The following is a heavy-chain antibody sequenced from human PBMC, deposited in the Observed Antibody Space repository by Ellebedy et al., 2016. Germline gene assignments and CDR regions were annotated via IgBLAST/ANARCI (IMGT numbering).Heavy chain of an antibody. V-gene: IGHV3-9*01. Sequence: GGSLRLSCAASGFTFADYAMHWVRQAPGKGLEWVSGISWNSGSIGYADSVKGRFTISRDNAKNSLYLQMNSLRAEDTALYYCAKDMGWLPLEGVGAFDIWGQGTMVTVSS. J-gene: IGHJ3*02. D-gene: IGHD3-3*01. CDR2: ISWNSGSI. CDR1: GFTFADYA. CDR3: AKDMGWLPLEGVGAFDI.